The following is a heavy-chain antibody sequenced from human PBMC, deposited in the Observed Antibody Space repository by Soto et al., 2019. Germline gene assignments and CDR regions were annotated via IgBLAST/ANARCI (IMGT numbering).Heavy chain of an antibody. V-gene: IGHV3-30-3*01. CDR1: GFTFSSYA. D-gene: IGHD3-22*01. J-gene: IGHJ4*02. CDR3: ARDQTPLGNYYDSSGYAYDY. CDR2: ISYDGSNK. Sequence: QVQLVESGGGVVQPGRSLRLSCAASGFTFSSYAMHWVRQAPGKGLEWVAVISYDGSNKYYADSVKGRFTISRDNSKNTLYLQMNSLRAEDTAVYYCARDQTPLGNYYDSSGYAYDYWGQGTLVTVSS.